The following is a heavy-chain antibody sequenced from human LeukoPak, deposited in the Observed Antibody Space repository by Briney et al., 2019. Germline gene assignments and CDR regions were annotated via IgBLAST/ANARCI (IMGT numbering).Heavy chain of an antibody. J-gene: IGHJ5*02. D-gene: IGHD3-10*01. CDR3: ARDRVTMVRGVIKGFDP. Sequence: ASVRVSCKASGYTFTGYYMHWVRQAPGQGLEWMGWINPNSGGTNYAQKFQGRVTMTRDTSISTAYMELSRLRSDDTAVYYCARDRVTMVRGVIKGFDPWGQGTLVTVSS. CDR1: GYTFTGYY. CDR2: INPNSGGT. V-gene: IGHV1-2*02.